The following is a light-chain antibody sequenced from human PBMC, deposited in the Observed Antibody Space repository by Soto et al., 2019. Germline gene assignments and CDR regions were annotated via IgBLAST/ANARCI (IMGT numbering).Light chain of an antibody. CDR2: DDT. V-gene: IGLV3-21*02. J-gene: IGLJ1*01. Sequence: SYGLTQPPSVSVAPGQTASIACGGDNIGSKSVNWYQQRPGQAPEVAGYDDTDRPTGIPERFSGSNAGNTATLTISRVEAGDEADYYCQVWDGRSFQGVFGPGTKVTGL. CDR3: QVWDGRSFQGV. CDR1: NIGSKS.